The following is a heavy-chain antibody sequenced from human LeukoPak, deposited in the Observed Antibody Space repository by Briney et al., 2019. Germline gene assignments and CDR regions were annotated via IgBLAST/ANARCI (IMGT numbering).Heavy chain of an antibody. CDR1: GFIFSSYS. CDR3: AKDLRRAPMAQFDS. D-gene: IGHD3-10*01. V-gene: IGHV3-23*01. J-gene: IGHJ4*02. Sequence: GGSLRLSCAASGFIFSSYSMSWVRQAPGKGLEWVSVITGSGGNTYYADSVKGRFTISKDNSKNTVYLQMNSLRAEDTAVYYCAKDLRRAPMAQFDSWGQGTLVTVSS. CDR2: ITGSGGNT.